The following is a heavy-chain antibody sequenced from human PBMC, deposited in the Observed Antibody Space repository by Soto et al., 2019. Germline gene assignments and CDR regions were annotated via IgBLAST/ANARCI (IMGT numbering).Heavy chain of an antibody. CDR1: GFTVSSNY. V-gene: IGHV3-53*01. J-gene: IGHJ6*02. CDR3: ARVHSYGNYYYGMDV. Sequence: GGSLRLSCAASGFTVSSNYMSWVRQAPGKGLEWVSVIYNGGSTYYADSVKGRFTISRDNSKNTLYLQMNSLRAEDTAVYYCARVHSYGNYYYGMDVWGQGTTVTVSS. D-gene: IGHD5-18*01. CDR2: IYNGGST.